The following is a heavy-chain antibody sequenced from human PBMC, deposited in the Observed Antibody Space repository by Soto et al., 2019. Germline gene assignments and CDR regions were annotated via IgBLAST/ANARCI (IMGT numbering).Heavy chain of an antibody. J-gene: IGHJ4*02. D-gene: IGHD3-3*01. CDR2: MSPNSGNT. Sequence: QVQLVQSGAEVKKPGASVRVSCQTSGYTFTNYDINWVRQAAGQGLEWMGWMSPNSGNTGYAQIFQGRVSMTRDTSISTAYMELSSLRSEDTAVYYCVTWARSGGDAGFYWGQGTLVTVSS. CDR3: VTWARSGGDAGFY. CDR1: GYTFTNYD. V-gene: IGHV1-8*01.